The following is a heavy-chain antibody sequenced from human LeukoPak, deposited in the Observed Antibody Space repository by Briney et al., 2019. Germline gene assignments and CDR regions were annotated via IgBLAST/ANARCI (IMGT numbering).Heavy chain of an antibody. CDR1: GGSISSYY. V-gene: IGHV4-59*06. J-gene: IGHJ5*02. CDR2: IYYSGST. D-gene: IGHD3-10*01. CDR3: ARGLLATVVRGQSWFDP. Sequence: SETLSLTCTVSGGSISSYYWSWIRQHPGKGLEWIGYIYYSGSTYYNPSLKSRVTISVDTSKNQFSLKLSSVTAADTAVYYCARGLLATVVRGQSWFDPWGQGTLVTVSS.